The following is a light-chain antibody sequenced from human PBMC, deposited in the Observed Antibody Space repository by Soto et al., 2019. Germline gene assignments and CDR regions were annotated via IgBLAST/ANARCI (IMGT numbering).Light chain of an antibody. CDR2: DVS. CDR3: SSYTSSNTLV. J-gene: IGLJ1*01. Sequence: QSVLTQPASVSGSPGQSITISCTGTSSDVGRYNYVSWYQQHPGKAPKLRIYDVSNRPSGVSNRFSGSKSGNTASLTISGLQAEDEADYYCSSYTSSNTLVFGXGTKVTVL. CDR1: SSDVGRYNY. V-gene: IGLV2-14*03.